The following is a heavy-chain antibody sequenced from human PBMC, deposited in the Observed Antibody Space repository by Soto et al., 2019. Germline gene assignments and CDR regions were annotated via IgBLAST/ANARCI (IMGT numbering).Heavy chain of an antibody. CDR3: ARGPASTWYGEYFDY. J-gene: IGHJ4*02. V-gene: IGHV1-69*06. D-gene: IGHD3-10*01. CDR1: GGTFSRNA. Sequence: QVQLVQSGAEVKKPGSSVKASCKASGGTFSRNAITWVRQAPGQGLEWMGGIIPIFGTAYYAPKFQGRVTITADTSTSTAYMEVTSLRSEDTAVYYCARGPASTWYGEYFDYWGQGTLVTVSS. CDR2: IIPIFGTA.